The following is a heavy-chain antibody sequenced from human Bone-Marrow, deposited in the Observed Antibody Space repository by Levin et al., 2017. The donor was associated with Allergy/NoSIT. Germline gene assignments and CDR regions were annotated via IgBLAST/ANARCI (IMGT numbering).Heavy chain of an antibody. Sequence: SETLSLTCTVSGGSISSGHYYWSWIRQPPGKGLEWIGYIYYSGTTYYNPSLKSRVTISVDTSKNQFSLKLSSVTAADTAVYYCASDSSGYYLAFDIWGQGTMVTVSS. V-gene: IGHV4-30-4*01. CDR1: GGSISSGHYY. J-gene: IGHJ3*02. CDR2: IYYSGTT. D-gene: IGHD3-22*01. CDR3: ASDSSGYYLAFDI.